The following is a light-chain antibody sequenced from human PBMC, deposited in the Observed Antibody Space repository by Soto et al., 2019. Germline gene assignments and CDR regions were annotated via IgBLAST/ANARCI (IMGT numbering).Light chain of an antibody. Sequence: EIVMTQSPATLSVSPGERATLSCRASQSVRSNLAWYQQKPGQAPRLLIYGASTSATGIPARFSGSGSGTEFTLTISSLQSEDFAVYYCQQYNNWPLWTFGQGTKVEIK. J-gene: IGKJ1*01. CDR2: GAS. CDR1: QSVRSN. CDR3: QQYNNWPLWT. V-gene: IGKV3-15*01.